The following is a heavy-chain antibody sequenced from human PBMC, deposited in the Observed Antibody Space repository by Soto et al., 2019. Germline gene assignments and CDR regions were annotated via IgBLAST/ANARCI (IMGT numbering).Heavy chain of an antibody. J-gene: IGHJ6*02. CDR3: AREGSVSSSDYYAYYYGMDV. CDR2: ITSSGGTI. D-gene: IGHD3-10*01. Sequence: DVQLVESGGGLVQPGGSLRLSCAASGFTFSNFDMNWVSQAPGKGLEWVSYITSSGGTIYYADSVKGRFTISRDNAKNSLYLQMNSLRGEDTAVYYCAREGSVSSSDYYAYYYGMDVWGLGTTVTVSS. V-gene: IGHV3-48*03. CDR1: GFTFSNFD.